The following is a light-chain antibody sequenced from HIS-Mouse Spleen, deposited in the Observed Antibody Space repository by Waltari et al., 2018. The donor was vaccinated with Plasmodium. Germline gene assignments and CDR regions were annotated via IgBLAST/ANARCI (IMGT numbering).Light chain of an antibody. Sequence: SYELTQPPSVSVSPGQKARITCYGDELPKQYASWYQQKPGKAPVLVIYKDSERPSGIPERFSGSSSGTTVTLTISGVQAEDEADYYCQSADSSGTPNWVFGGGTKLTVL. V-gene: IGLV3-25*03. CDR2: KDS. CDR3: QSADSSGTPNWV. CDR1: ELPKQY. J-gene: IGLJ3*02.